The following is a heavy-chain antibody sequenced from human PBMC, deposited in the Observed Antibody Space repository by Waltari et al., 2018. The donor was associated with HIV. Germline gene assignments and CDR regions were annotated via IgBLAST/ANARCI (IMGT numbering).Heavy chain of an antibody. CDR3: ARQNPFGYCTDGVCYKGFDY. J-gene: IGHJ4*02. CDR1: GGSFSGYY. CDR2: IQHSGTA. V-gene: IGHV4-34*01. D-gene: IGHD2-8*01. Sequence: QVQLQQWGAGQLKPSETLSLTCAVYGGSFSGYYWSWIRQPPGKGLEWLGEIQHSGTANYNPSLKSRVTISVDTSKNQFSLKVTSVTAADTAVDFCARQNPFGYCTDGVCYKGFDYWAQGTLVTVSS.